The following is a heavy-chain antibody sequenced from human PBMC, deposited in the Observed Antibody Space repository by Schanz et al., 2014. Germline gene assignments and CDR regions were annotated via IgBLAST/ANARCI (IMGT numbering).Heavy chain of an antibody. J-gene: IGHJ4*02. D-gene: IGHD1-26*01. CDR3: ARSRSGFYFDY. V-gene: IGHV3-23*01. CDR1: GFTFSSYA. Sequence: EVQLLESGGGLVQPGGSLRLSCAASGFTFSSYAMSWVRQAPGKGLEWVSAISGSGGSTYYADSVKGRFTISRDNAKNSLYLQMNSLRAEDTAVYYCARSRSGFYFDYWGQGTLVNVSS. CDR2: ISGSGGST.